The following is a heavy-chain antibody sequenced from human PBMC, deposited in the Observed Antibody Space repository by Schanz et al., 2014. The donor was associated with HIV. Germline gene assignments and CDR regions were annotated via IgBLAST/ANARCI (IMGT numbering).Heavy chain of an antibody. Sequence: VQLVESGGGLVQPGRSLRLSCVASGFTFSTYAMHWVRQAPGKGLEWVAVIWSDGNNKYYGDSVKGRFTISRDNSKNTLYLQMNSLGVEDTAVYFCARDGARTSHWGFWGQGTLVTVSS. CDR1: GFTFSTYA. CDR2: IWSDGNNK. D-gene: IGHD2-2*01. CDR3: ARDGARTSHWGF. V-gene: IGHV3-33*08. J-gene: IGHJ4*02.